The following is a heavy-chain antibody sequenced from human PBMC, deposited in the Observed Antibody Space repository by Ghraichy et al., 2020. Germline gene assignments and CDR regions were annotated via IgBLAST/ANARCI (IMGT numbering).Heavy chain of an antibody. D-gene: IGHD1-26*01. CDR2: IYYSGST. J-gene: IGHJ6*02. CDR1: GGSISSYY. V-gene: IGHV4-59*01. Sequence: SETLSLTCTVSGGSISSYYWSWIRQPPGKGLEWIGYIYYSGSTNYNPSLKSRVTISVDTSKNQFSLKLSSVTAADTAVYYCARDKPGRHYGMDVWGQGTTVTVSS. CDR3: ARDKPGRHYGMDV.